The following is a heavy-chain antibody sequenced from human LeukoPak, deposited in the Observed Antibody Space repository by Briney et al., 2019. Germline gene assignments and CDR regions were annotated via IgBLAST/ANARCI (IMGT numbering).Heavy chain of an antibody. V-gene: IGHV4-38-2*02. J-gene: IGHJ4*02. CDR1: GGSISSYY. Sequence: PSETLSLTCTVSGGSISSYYWGWIRQPPGKGLEWIGSISHSGDTYRNPSLTSRVTISVDTSKNQISLKLSSVTAADTAVYYCARDRGIRGTVDYWGQGTLVTVSS. CDR2: ISHSGDT. D-gene: IGHD3-10*01. CDR3: ARDRGIRGTVDY.